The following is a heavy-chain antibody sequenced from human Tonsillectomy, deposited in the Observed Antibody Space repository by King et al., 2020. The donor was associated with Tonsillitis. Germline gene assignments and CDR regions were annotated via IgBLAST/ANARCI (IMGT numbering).Heavy chain of an antibody. Sequence: VQLVESGGGLVQPGGSLRLSCAASGFTFGSYAMTWVRQAPGKGLEWVSVISGSSGSTYSADSVKGRFTISRDNSKNTLYLQMNSLRPEDAAVYYCAKGGDSMVASASDYWGQGTLVTVSS. CDR2: ISGSSGST. CDR1: GFTFGSYA. V-gene: IGHV3-23*04. CDR3: AKGGDSMVASASDY. J-gene: IGHJ4*02. D-gene: IGHD2-21*01.